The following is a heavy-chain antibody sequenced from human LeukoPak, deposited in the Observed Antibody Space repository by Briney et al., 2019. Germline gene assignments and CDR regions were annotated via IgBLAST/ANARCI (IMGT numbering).Heavy chain of an antibody. J-gene: IGHJ4*02. Sequence: ASVKVSCKVSGYTLTELSMHGVRQAAGKGLEWMGGFDPEDGETIYAQKFQGRVTMTEDTSTDTAYMEVSSLRSEDTAVYYCATGRTTIFGVVTYFDYWGQGTLVTVSS. CDR2: FDPEDGET. CDR3: ATGRTTIFGVVTYFDY. D-gene: IGHD3-3*01. V-gene: IGHV1-24*01. CDR1: GYTLTELS.